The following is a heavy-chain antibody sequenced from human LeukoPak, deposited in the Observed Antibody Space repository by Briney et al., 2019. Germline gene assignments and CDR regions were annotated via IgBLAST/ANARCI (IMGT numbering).Heavy chain of an antibody. CDR2: ISWISGTI. CDR3: ARDTGDSYWHFDL. Sequence: PGRSLRLSCAASGFTFDDYAMHWVRQAPGKGLEWVSGISWISGTIGYADSVKGRFTISRDNAENSLYLQMNSLRADDTAVYYCARDTGDSYWHFDLWGRGTLVTVSS. D-gene: IGHD3-16*01. J-gene: IGHJ2*01. V-gene: IGHV3-9*01. CDR1: GFTFDDYA.